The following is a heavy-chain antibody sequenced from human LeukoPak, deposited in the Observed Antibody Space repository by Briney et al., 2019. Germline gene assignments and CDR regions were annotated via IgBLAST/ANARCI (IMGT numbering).Heavy chain of an antibody. V-gene: IGHV4-59*08. CDR3: ARHRLPGYYYYGMDG. CDR1: GGSISSFY. J-gene: IGHJ6*02. Sequence: PSETLSLTCTVSGGSISSFYWSWIRQPPGKGLEWIGYIYYSGSTNYNPSLKSRVIISVDTSKNQFSLNLTSVTAADTAIYYCARHRLPGYYYYGMDGWGQGTTVTVSS. CDR2: IYYSGST. D-gene: IGHD4-17*01.